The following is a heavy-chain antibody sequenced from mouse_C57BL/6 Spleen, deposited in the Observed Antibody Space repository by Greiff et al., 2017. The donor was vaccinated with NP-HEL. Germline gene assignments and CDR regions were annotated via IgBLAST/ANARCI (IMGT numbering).Heavy chain of an antibody. CDR3: ARKGYDGWYFDV. V-gene: IGHV1-72*01. D-gene: IGHD2-2*01. CDR2: IDPNSGGT. Sequence: VQLQQPGAELVKPGASVKLSCKASGYTFTSYWMHWVKQRPGRGLGWIGRIDPNSGGTKYNEKFKSKATLTVDKPSSTAYMQLSSLTSEDSAVYYCARKGYDGWYFDVWGTGTTVTVSS. CDR1: GYTFTSYW. J-gene: IGHJ1*03.